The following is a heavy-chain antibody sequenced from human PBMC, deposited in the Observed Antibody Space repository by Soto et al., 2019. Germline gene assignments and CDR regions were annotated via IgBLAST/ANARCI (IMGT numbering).Heavy chain of an antibody. Sequence: SETLSLTCTVSGGSISSGGYYWSWIRQHPGKGLEWIGYIYYSGSTYYNPSLKSRVTISVDTSKNQFSLKLSSVTAADTAVYYCARALNYYDSSGYSVWGQGTLVTVSS. CDR2: IYYSGST. D-gene: IGHD3-22*01. J-gene: IGHJ4*02. CDR1: GGSISSGGYY. CDR3: ARALNYYDSSGYSV. V-gene: IGHV4-31*03.